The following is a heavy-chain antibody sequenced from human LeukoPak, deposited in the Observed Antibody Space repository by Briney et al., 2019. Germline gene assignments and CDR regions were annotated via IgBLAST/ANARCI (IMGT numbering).Heavy chain of an antibody. D-gene: IGHD3-22*01. Sequence: GGSLRLSCAASGFTVSSKYMSWVRQAPGKGLEWVSVIYSGGSTYYADSVKGRFTISRDNSKNTLYLQMNSLRAEDTAVYYCAYWYYDSSGYPANAFDIWGQGTMVTVSS. CDR3: AYWYYDSSGYPANAFDI. V-gene: IGHV3-66*01. CDR2: IYSGGST. J-gene: IGHJ3*02. CDR1: GFTVSSKY.